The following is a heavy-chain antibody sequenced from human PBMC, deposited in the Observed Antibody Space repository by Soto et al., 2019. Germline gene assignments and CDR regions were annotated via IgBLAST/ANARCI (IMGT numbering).Heavy chain of an antibody. Sequence: EVQLVESGGGLVKPGGSLRLSCAASGFTFSSYSMNWVRQAPGKGLEGVSSISSSSSYIYYADSVKGRFTISRDNAKNSLYLQMNSLRAEDTAVYYCARDVVVVAAIEYYYYYYGMDVWGQGTTVTVSS. CDR1: GFTFSSYS. CDR3: ARDVVVVAAIEYYYYYYGMDV. CDR2: ISSSSSYI. D-gene: IGHD2-15*01. V-gene: IGHV3-21*01. J-gene: IGHJ6*02.